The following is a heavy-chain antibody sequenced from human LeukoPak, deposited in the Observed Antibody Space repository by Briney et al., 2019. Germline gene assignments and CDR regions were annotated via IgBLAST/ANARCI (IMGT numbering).Heavy chain of an antibody. D-gene: IGHD2-2*01. Sequence: ASVKVSCKASGYTFTSYGISWVRQAPGQGLEWMGWISAYNGNTNYAQKLQGRVTMTTDTSTSTAYMELRSLRSDDTAVYYCAREDIVVVPAALGGYHYYGMDVWGQGTTVTVSS. CDR1: GYTFTSYG. V-gene: IGHV1-18*01. CDR2: ISAYNGNT. J-gene: IGHJ6*02. CDR3: AREDIVVVPAALGGYHYYGMDV.